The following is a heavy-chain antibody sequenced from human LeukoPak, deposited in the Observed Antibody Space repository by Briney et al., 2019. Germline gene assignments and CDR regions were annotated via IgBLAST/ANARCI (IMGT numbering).Heavy chain of an antibody. V-gene: IGHV4-4*09. D-gene: IGHD1-26*01. J-gene: IGHJ3*02. CDR2: IYTSGST. CDR3: ARQGGATTSDAFDI. CDR1: GGSISSYY. Sequence: SETLSLTCTVSGGSISSYYWSWIRQPPGEGLEWIGYIYTSGSTNYNPSLKSRVTISVDTSKNQFSLKLSSVTAADTAVYYCARQGGATTSDAFDIWGQGTMVTVSS.